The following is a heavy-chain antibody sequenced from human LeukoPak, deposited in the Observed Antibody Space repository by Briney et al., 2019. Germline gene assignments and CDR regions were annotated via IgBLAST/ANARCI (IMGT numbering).Heavy chain of an antibody. V-gene: IGHV3-53*01. Sequence: GGSLRLSCAASGFTDSCNYLSWLRQAPGKGLEWVSVIYSGGSTYYADSVKGRFTISRDNSKNTLYLQMNRLRAEDTAVYYCARIYGDYTYYYYYMDVWGKGTTVTVSS. CDR1: GFTDSCNY. J-gene: IGHJ6*03. CDR3: ARIYGDYTYYYYYMDV. CDR2: IYSGGST. D-gene: IGHD4-17*01.